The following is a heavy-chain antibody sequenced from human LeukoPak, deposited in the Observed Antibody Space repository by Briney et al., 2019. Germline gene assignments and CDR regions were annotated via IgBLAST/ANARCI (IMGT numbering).Heavy chain of an antibody. D-gene: IGHD2-8*01. V-gene: IGHV3-33*01. CDR1: GFTFSSYG. CDR2: IWYDGSNK. J-gene: IGHJ4*02. Sequence: GRSLRLSCAASGFTFSSYGMHWVRQAPGKGLEWVAVIWYDGSNKYYGDSVKGRFTISRDNAKNSLYLQMNSLRAEDTAVYYCARAWSLWGQGTLVTVSS. CDR3: ARAWSL.